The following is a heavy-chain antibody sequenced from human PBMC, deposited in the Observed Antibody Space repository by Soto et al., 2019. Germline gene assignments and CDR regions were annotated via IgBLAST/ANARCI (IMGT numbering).Heavy chain of an antibody. D-gene: IGHD3-3*01. Sequence: QLQLQESGPGLVKPSETLSLTCTVSGASLSSSPYYWGWIRQPPGKGLEWIGTVHYRGSTYYSQSLKSRLTVSIDSSKNQLSLKLTSVTAADTAVYYCARRTGDFGVVADYWGQGTLVTVSS. CDR1: GASLSSSPYY. CDR3: ARRTGDFGVVADY. CDR2: VHYRGST. V-gene: IGHV4-39*01. J-gene: IGHJ4*02.